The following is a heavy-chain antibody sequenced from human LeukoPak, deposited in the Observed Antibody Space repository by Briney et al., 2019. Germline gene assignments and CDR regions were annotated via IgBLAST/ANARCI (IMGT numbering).Heavy chain of an antibody. CDR2: IYHSGST. CDR3: ARGPTIFGVGPLEI. CDR1: GGSISSSSYY. Sequence: SETLSLTCTVSGGSISSSSYYWGWIRQPPGKGLEWIGSIYHSGSTYYNPSLKSRVAISVDTSKNQFSLKLSSVTAADTAVYYSARGPTIFGVGPLEIWGQGTMVTVSS. J-gene: IGHJ3*02. D-gene: IGHD3-3*01. V-gene: IGHV4-39*07.